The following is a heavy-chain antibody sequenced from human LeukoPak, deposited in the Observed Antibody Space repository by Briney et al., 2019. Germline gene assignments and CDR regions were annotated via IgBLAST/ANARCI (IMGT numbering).Heavy chain of an antibody. Sequence: SETLSLTCAVYGGSFSGYYWSWIRQPPGKGLEWIGSIYYSGSTYYNPSLKSRVTISVDTSKNQFSLKLSSVTAADTAVYYCATRADSSGYYYVDYWGQGTLVTVSS. J-gene: IGHJ4*02. D-gene: IGHD3-22*01. CDR1: GGSFSGYY. CDR3: ATRADSSGYYYVDY. CDR2: IYYSGST. V-gene: IGHV4-34*01.